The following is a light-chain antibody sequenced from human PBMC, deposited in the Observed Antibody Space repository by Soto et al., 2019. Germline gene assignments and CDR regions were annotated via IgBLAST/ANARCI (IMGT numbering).Light chain of an antibody. CDR1: ISDVGGYNY. CDR3: SSYAGSSNV. V-gene: IGLV2-8*01. Sequence: QSVLTQPPSASGSPGQSVAISCTVTISDVGGYNYVSWYQQHPGKAPKLMIYEVNKRPSGVPDRFSGSKSGNTASLTVSGLQAEDEADYYCSSYAGSSNVFGTGTKVTVL. CDR2: EVN. J-gene: IGLJ1*01.